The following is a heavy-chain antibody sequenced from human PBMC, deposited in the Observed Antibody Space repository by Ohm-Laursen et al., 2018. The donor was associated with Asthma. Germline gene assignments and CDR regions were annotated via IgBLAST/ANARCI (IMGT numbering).Heavy chain of an antibody. Sequence: TLSLTCTVSGGSISTYSWSWLRQPPGKGLEWIGYIYYSGSTNYNPSLKSRVTISVDTSKNQFSLKLSSVTAADTAVYYCARSGYDRYGYYYYGMDVWGQGTTVTVSS. V-gene: IGHV4-59*01. CDR1: GGSISTYS. CDR3: ARSGYDRYGYYYYGMDV. CDR2: IYYSGST. D-gene: IGHD5-12*01. J-gene: IGHJ6*02.